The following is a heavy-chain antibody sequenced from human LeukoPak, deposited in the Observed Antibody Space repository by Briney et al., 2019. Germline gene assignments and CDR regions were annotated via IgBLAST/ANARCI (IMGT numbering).Heavy chain of an antibody. V-gene: IGHV1-2*02. Sequence: GASVKVSCKASGYTFTGYYMHWVRQAPGQGLEWMGWINPNSGGTNYAQKFQGRVTMTRDTSISTAYMELSRLRSDDTAVYYCARDVYSSSPYYYYYYMDVWGKGTTVTISS. CDR1: GYTFTGYY. J-gene: IGHJ6*03. CDR2: INPNSGGT. CDR3: ARDVYSSSPYYYYYYMDV. D-gene: IGHD6-13*01.